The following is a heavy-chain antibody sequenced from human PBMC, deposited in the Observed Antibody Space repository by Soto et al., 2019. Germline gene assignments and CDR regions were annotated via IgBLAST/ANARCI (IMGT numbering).Heavy chain of an antibody. Sequence: ASVKVSCKASGYTFTSYGISWVRQAPGQRLEWMGWINAGNGNTKYSQKFQGRVTITRDTSASTAYMELSSLRSEDTAVYYCARDLGVAAAGTRAEYYYYYYGMDVWRQGTTVTVSS. CDR2: INAGNGNT. CDR3: ARDLGVAAAGTRAEYYYYYYGMDV. D-gene: IGHD6-13*01. V-gene: IGHV1-3*01. J-gene: IGHJ6*02. CDR1: GYTFTSYG.